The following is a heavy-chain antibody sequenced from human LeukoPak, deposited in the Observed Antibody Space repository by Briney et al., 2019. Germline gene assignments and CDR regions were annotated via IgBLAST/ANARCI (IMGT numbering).Heavy chain of an antibody. J-gene: IGHJ6*04. CDR3: ATLRDIVLVATTPTDV. CDR2: ISYDGSNK. Sequence: GGALRLSCAASGFTFSTHGMHWVRQAPGKGLEGVAFISYDGSNKYYAGSVKGRFAISRDNFNNALYLQMNGLRLEDTAVYYCATLRDIVLVATTPTDVWGKGTTVIVSS. V-gene: IGHV3-30*02. CDR1: GFTFSTHG. D-gene: IGHD2-2*01.